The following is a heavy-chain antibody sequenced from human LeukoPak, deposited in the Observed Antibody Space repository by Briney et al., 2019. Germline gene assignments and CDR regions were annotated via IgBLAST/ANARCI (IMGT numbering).Heavy chain of an antibody. D-gene: IGHD6-19*01. CDR1: GYTFTSYG. Sequence: GASVKVSCKASGYTFTSYGISWVRQAPGQGLEWMGWISAYNGNTNYAQKLQGRVTMTTDTSTSTAYMELRSLRSDDTAVYYCARDREGIAVAGTVFDYWGQGTLVTVSS. CDR2: ISAYNGNT. V-gene: IGHV1-18*01. CDR3: ARDREGIAVAGTVFDY. J-gene: IGHJ4*02.